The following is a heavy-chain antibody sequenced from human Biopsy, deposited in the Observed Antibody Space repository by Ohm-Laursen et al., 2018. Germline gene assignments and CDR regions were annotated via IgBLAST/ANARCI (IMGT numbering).Heavy chain of an antibody. V-gene: IGHV3-33*06. Sequence: SLRLSCAASGFSFGDNYMDWVRQAPGKGLEWVAAIWYDGSNKNYADSVKGRFTISRDNSKNTLYLQMNSLRGGDTAVYYCAKCLTGGSNYYFHHCGQGTLVTVSS. D-gene: IGHD3-9*01. CDR3: AKCLTGGSNYYFHH. CDR2: IWYDGSNK. CDR1: GFSFGDNY. J-gene: IGHJ4*02.